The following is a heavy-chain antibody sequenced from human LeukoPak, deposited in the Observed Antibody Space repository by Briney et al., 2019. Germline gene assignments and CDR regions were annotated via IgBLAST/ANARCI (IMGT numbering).Heavy chain of an antibody. Sequence: ASVKVSCKASGYTFTSYYMHWVRQAPGQGLEWMGIINPSGGSTSYAQKFQGRVTMTRDTSTSTVYMGLSSLRSEDTAVYYCARECSGGSCPNGVDYWGQGTLVTVSS. D-gene: IGHD2-15*01. CDR3: ARECSGGSCPNGVDY. V-gene: IGHV1-46*01. CDR2: INPSGGST. CDR1: GYTFTSYY. J-gene: IGHJ4*02.